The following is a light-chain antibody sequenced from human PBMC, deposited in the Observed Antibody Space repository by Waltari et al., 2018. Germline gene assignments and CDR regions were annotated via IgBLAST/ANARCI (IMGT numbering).Light chain of an antibody. CDR2: SPN. CDR3: VLYMRNGIYV. Sequence: QTVVTQEPSFSVSPGGTVTLTCGVSSGSVSDYYPAWYQQTPGQPPLPLLASPNIRAPGVPDRFAGSTLGNKAALTITGAQADDEADYYCVLYMRNGIYVFGTGTKVTVL. V-gene: IGLV8-61*01. J-gene: IGLJ1*01. CDR1: SGSVSDYY.